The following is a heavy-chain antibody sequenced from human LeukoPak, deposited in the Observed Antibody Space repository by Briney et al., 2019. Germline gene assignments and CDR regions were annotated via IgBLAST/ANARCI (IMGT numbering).Heavy chain of an antibody. CDR1: GGSVSSGISY. D-gene: IGHD5-24*01. Sequence: PSETLSLTCSVSGGSVSSGISYWSWIRQPPGKGLEWIGYIFYSGSTNYNPSLRSRVTISIDTSKTLFSLKVSSVTAADTAVYYCAGSKVEMATIWDYWGQGTLVTVSS. J-gene: IGHJ4*02. V-gene: IGHV4-61*01. CDR3: AGSKVEMATIWDY. CDR2: IFYSGST.